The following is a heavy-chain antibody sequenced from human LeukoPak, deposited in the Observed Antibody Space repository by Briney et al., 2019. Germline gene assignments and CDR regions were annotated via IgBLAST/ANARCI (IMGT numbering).Heavy chain of an antibody. Sequence: GGSLRLSCAVSGFTASTNYMSWVRQAPGKGLEWVSVIYPADSTYYANSVRGRFIISRDTTENTLYLQMNSLKDEDTAVYYCARDATGWNSFDYWGQGTLVTVSS. D-gene: IGHD6-19*01. CDR3: ARDATGWNSFDY. V-gene: IGHV3-66*01. CDR1: GFTASTNY. J-gene: IGHJ4*02. CDR2: IYPADST.